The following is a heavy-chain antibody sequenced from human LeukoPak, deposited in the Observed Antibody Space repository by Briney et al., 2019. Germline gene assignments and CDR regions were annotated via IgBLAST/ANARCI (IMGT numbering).Heavy chain of an antibody. J-gene: IGHJ3*02. CDR1: GGSFSGYY. Sequence: SETLSLTCAVCGGSFSGYYWSWIRQPPGKGLEWIGYIYYSGSTNYNPSLKSRVTISVDTSKNQFSLKLSSVTAADTAVYYCASWGIWGQGTMVTVSS. CDR3: ASWGI. D-gene: IGHD3-16*01. V-gene: IGHV4-59*01. CDR2: IYYSGST.